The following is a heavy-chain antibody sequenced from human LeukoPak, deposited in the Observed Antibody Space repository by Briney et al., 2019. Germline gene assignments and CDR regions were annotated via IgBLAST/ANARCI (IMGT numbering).Heavy chain of an antibody. CDR2: IYYSGST. D-gene: IGHD2-8*01. CDR1: GGSISSGGYY. CDR3: ARDLGYCTNGVCHTRFDY. Sequence: PSETLSLTCTVSGGSISSGGYYWSWIRQHPGKGLEWIGYIYYSGSTYYNPSLKSRVTISVDTSKNQFSLKLSSVTAADTAVYYCARDLGYCTNGVCHTRFDYWGQGTLVAVSS. J-gene: IGHJ4*02. V-gene: IGHV4-31*03.